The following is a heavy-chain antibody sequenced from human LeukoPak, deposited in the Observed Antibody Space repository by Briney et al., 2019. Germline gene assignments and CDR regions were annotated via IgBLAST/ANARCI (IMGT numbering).Heavy chain of an antibody. Sequence: PGGSLRLSCAASGFTFSIYWMHWVRQAPGKGLVWVSRINSDGSSTNYADSVKGRFTISRDNSKNTLYLQMNSLRVEDAAIYYCANEYSKGDVWGQGTMVTVSS. V-gene: IGHV3-74*01. CDR2: INSDGSST. CDR1: GFTFSIYW. J-gene: IGHJ3*01. CDR3: ANEYSKGDV. D-gene: IGHD6-6*01.